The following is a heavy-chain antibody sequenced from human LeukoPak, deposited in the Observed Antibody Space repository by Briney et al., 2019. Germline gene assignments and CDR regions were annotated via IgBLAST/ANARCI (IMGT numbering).Heavy chain of an antibody. CDR2: ISYDGSNK. D-gene: IGHD6-19*01. J-gene: IGHJ4*02. CDR1: GFTFSSYA. V-gene: IGHV3-30*04. CDR3: ARGKEYSSGWSIDY. Sequence: PGRSLRLSCAASGFTFSSYAMHWVRQAPGKGLEWVAVISYDGSNKYYADSVKGRFTISRDNSKNTLYLQMNSLGAEDTAVYYCARGKEYSSGWSIDYWGQGTLVTVSS.